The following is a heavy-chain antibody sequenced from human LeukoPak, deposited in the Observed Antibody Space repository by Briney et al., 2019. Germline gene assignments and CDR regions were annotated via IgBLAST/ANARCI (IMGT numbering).Heavy chain of an antibody. CDR2: IHYDGNNK. J-gene: IGHJ4*02. CDR3: VREPPHVGMPGPGDY. V-gene: IGHV3-30*02. CDR1: GFSFSNSA. Sequence: GGSLRLSCAASGFSFSNSAMHWVRQAPGKGLDWVAFIHYDGNNKYYADSVKGRFTISRDNAKNSLYLRMNSLRVDDTAVYYCVREPPHVGMPGPGDYWGQGTLVTVSS. D-gene: IGHD2-15*01.